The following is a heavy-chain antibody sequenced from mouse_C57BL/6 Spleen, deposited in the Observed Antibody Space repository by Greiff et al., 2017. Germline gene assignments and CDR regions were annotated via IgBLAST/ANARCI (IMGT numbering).Heavy chain of an antibody. J-gene: IGHJ4*01. CDR2: IDPSDSET. CDR3: ARSYYYGSSYYAMDY. Sequence: QVQLQQPGAELVRPGSSVKLSCKASGYTFTSYWMHWVKQRPIQGLEWIGNIDPSDSETHYNQKFKDKATLTVDKSSSTAYMQLRSLTSEDSAVYYCARSYYYGSSYYAMDYWGQGTSVTVSS. CDR1: GYTFTSYW. V-gene: IGHV1-52*01. D-gene: IGHD1-1*01.